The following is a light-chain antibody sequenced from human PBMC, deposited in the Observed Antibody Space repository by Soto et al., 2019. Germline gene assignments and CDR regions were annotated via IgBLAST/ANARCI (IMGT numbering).Light chain of an antibody. CDR3: QQYGTSVPIT. Sequence: EIVLTQSPGTLSLSPGERATLSCRASQSVSSSYLAWYQQKPGQAPRRLIYGASSRATGIPDRFSGSGSGTDFTLTISRLEPEDFAVYYCQQYGTSVPITFGQGTRLEMK. V-gene: IGKV3-20*01. J-gene: IGKJ5*01. CDR2: GAS. CDR1: QSVSSSY.